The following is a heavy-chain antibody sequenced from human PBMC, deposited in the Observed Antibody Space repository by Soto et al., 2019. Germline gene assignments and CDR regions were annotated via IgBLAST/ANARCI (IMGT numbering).Heavy chain of an antibody. Sequence: QVQLVESGGRMVQPGRSLRLSGAASGFTFSSSGMHWVRLAPGKGLEWVAAISYDGSNKYYADSVKGRFTISRDSSKNTLSLQMNSLRTEDTAMYYCARSGEQQLTRWGFDHWGQGTLVTVSS. CDR3: ARSGEQQLTRWGFDH. V-gene: IGHV3-30*03. CDR2: ISYDGSNK. D-gene: IGHD3-10*01. J-gene: IGHJ4*02. CDR1: GFTFSSSG.